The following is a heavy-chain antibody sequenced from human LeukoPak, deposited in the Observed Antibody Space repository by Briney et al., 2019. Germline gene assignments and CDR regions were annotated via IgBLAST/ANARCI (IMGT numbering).Heavy chain of an antibody. CDR3: TRTQRSTVNTRGG. J-gene: IGHJ4*02. CDR2: IKPDGSDQ. V-gene: IGHV3-7*01. D-gene: IGHD4-17*01. CDR1: GFTFSSYW. Sequence: GGSLRLSCAASGFTFSSYWMSWVRQAPGKGLEWVANIKPDGSDQQYVDSLKGRFTISRDNAKNSVYLQMNSLRDEDTAVYYCTRTQRSTVNTRGGWGQGTLVTVSS.